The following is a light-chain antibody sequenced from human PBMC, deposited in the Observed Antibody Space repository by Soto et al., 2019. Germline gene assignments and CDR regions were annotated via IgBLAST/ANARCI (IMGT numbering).Light chain of an antibody. CDR2: GNH. J-gene: IGLJ1*01. CDR3: ATWADRLNALYV. V-gene: IGLV1-44*01. CDR1: TSNIGSNS. Sequence: QSVLTQPPPASGTRGQRVTVSCSGSTSNIGSNSVNWFQQFPGAAPKLLIYGNHQRPSGVPDRFSGSKSGISASLAISGLQSEDEADYYCATWADRLNALYVFGSGTRVTVL.